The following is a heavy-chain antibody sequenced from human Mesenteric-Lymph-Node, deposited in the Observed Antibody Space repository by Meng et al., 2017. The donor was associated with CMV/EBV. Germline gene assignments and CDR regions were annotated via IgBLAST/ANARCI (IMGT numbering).Heavy chain of an antibody. CDR3: SSRLCGGDCLEY. CDR1: GFSFSGYN. V-gene: IGHV3-73*01. CDR2: IRNRANSDAT. Sequence: SGFSFSGYNIYWVRQASGKGLEWVGSIRNRANSDATAYAESVKGRFTISRDDSKNTAYLQMNSLKTEDTAVYYCSSRLCGGDCLEYWGQGTLVTVSS. J-gene: IGHJ4*02. D-gene: IGHD2-21*01.